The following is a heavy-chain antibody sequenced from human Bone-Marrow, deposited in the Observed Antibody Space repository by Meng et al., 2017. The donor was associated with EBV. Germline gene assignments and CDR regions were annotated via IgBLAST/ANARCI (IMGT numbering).Heavy chain of an antibody. D-gene: IGHD3-10*01. CDR1: GETFRSEA. CDR2: LIPKSGVP. V-gene: IGHV1-69*01. CDR3: ASESGRGFTPDY. J-gene: IGHJ4*02. Sequence: QWVQSVVEVKNRGSRVSVSGRTSGETFRSEAASWVRQSPGQGLEWMGGLIPKSGVPYFARKFQGRLTITADESTSTHYMDLTSLRSDDTAVYYCASESGRGFTPDYWGRGTLVTVSS.